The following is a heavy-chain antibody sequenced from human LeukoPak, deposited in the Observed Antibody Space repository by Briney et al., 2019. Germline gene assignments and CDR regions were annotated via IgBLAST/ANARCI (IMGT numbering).Heavy chain of an antibody. CDR1: GFTFSNYG. CDR3: AKNAGTSFTVHAFDI. J-gene: IGHJ3*02. CDR2: LQNDGSDI. V-gene: IGHV3-30*02. Sequence: GGSLRLSCAASGFTFSNYGMHWVRQAPDKGLEWVAFLQNDGSDIHYADSVKGRFTISRDNSKNTLYLQMNSLRAEDTAVYYCAKNAGTSFTVHAFDIWGQGTMVTVSS. D-gene: IGHD3-10*01.